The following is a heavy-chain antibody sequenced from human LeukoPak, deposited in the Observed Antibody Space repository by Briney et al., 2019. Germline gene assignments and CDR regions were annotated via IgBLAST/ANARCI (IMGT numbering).Heavy chain of an antibody. D-gene: IGHD4-23*01. J-gene: IGHJ4*02. CDR2: IYHSGST. CDR3: ARNGGNSDFDY. Sequence: SETLSLTCAVSGGSISSGGYSWSWIRQPPGKGLEWIGYIYHSGSTYYNPSLKSRVTISVDKSKNQLSLKLSSVTAADTAVYYCARNGGNSDFDYWGQGTLVTVSS. CDR1: GGSISSGGYS. V-gene: IGHV4-30-2*01.